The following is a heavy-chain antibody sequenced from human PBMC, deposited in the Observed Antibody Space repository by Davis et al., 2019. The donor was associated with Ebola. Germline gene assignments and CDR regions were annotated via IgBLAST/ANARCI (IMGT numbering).Heavy chain of an antibody. V-gene: IGHV3-30*18. Sequence: GESLKISCAASGFTFSSYGMHWVRQAPGKGLEWVAVISYDGSNKYYADSVKGRFTISRDNSKNTLYLQMNSLRAEDTAVYYCANGLEWWGQGTLVTVSS. D-gene: IGHD3-3*01. CDR2: ISYDGSNK. J-gene: IGHJ4*02. CDR1: GFTFSSYG. CDR3: ANGLEW.